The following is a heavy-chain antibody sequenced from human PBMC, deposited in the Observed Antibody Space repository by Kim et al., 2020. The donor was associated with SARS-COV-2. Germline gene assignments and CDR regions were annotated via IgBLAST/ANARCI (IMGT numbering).Heavy chain of an antibody. CDR3: TRGDYYGLDV. V-gene: IGHV1-8*01. CDR2: MNPNSGNT. J-gene: IGHJ6*02. Sequence: ASVKVSCKASGYTFISHDINWVRQATGQGLVWMGWMNPNSGNTDYAQTFQGRVTLTRNTSISTAYLELSSLTSEDTAVYYCTRGDYYGLDVWGQGTTVIV. CDR1: GYTFISHD.